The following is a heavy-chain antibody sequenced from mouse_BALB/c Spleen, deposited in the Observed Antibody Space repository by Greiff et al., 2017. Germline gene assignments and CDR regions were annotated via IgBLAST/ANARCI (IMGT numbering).Heavy chain of an antibody. J-gene: IGHJ4*01. CDR1: GFTFTDYY. Sequence: EVKVVESGGGLVQPGGSLRLSCATSGFTFTDYYMSWVRQPPGKALEWLGFIRNKANGYTTEYSASVKGRFTISRDNSQSILYLQMNTLRAEDSATYYCARDRYGYDIYAMDYWGQGTSVTVSS. CDR3: ARDRYGYDIYAMDY. D-gene: IGHD2-2*01. V-gene: IGHV7-3*02. CDR2: IRNKANGYTT.